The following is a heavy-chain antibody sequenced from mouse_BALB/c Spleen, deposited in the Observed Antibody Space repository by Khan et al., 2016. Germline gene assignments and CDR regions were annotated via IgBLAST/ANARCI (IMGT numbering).Heavy chain of an antibody. J-gene: IGHJ1*01. D-gene: IGHD2-4*01. CDR1: GFDFSRYW. Sequence: EVKLLEPGGGLVQPGGSLKLSCAASGFDFSRYWMSWVREAPGKGLEWSGEINTDSSTINYTPSLKDKCIISRDNAKNKLYLHMSKVRSVDTALYYFAITFCYFAVWGSGTTVTVSS. V-gene: IGHV4-1*02. CDR3: AITFCYFAV. CDR2: INTDSSTI.